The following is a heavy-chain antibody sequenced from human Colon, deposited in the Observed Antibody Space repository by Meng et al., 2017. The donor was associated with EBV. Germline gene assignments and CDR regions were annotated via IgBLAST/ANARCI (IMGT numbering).Heavy chain of an antibody. CDR1: GYTFTTYG. CDR2: INTNTGKP. CDR3: ARDSEAADY. D-gene: IGHD6-25*01. J-gene: IGHJ4*02. Sequence: QVQLWQCGSELKTPGASVGNSCKVAGYTFTTYGMNWVRQAPGQGLEWMGWINTNTGKPTYAQGLTGRFVFSLDTSVSTAYLQISSLKAEDTAVYYCARDSEAADYWGQGTLVTVSS. V-gene: IGHV7-4-1*02.